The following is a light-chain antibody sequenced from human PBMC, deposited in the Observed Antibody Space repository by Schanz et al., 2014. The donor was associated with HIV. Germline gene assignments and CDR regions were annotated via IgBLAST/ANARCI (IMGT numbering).Light chain of an antibody. V-gene: IGLV1-47*01. CDR2: RNN. Sequence: QSVLTQPRSASGTPGQRVTISCSGTRSNPGANFVYWYQPPPGTAPKLLIYRNNKRPSGVPDRFSGSKSGTSVSLAISGLRSEDEADYYCATWDDSLRGRVFGGGTKLTVL. CDR3: ATWDDSLRGRV. J-gene: IGLJ3*02. CDR1: RSNPGANF.